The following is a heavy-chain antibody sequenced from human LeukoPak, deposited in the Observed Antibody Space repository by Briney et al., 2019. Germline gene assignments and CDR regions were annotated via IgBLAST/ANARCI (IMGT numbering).Heavy chain of an antibody. D-gene: IGHD2-2*01. CDR1: GFTFDDYA. V-gene: IGHV3-9*01. J-gene: IGHJ4*02. CDR3: AKSDCSSTSCHIDY. Sequence: PGGSLRLSCAASGFTFDDYAMHWVRQAPGKGLEWVSGISWNSGSIGYADSVKGRFTISRDNAKNSLYLQMNSLRAEDTALYYCAKSDCSSTSCHIDYWGQGTLVTVSS. CDR2: ISWNSGSI.